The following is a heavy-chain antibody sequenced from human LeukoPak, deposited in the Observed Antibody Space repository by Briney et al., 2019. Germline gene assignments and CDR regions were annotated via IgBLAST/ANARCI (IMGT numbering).Heavy chain of an antibody. CDR3: AKDENFIRFLS. V-gene: IGHV3-23*01. CDR2: INGSGDRT. J-gene: IGHJ5*02. Sequence: GGSLRLSCAASGFTFSSFGISGVRPAPGKGLEWVSGINGSGDRTYYADSVKGPCTLSRDNSKNTLYLQMNSRRASGTALYYFAKDENFIRFLSWGQRTLRTLSS. CDR1: GFTFSSFG. D-gene: IGHD3-3*01.